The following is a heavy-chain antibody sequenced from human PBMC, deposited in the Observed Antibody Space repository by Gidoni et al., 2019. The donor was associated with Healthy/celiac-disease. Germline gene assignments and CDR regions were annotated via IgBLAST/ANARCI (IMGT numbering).Heavy chain of an antibody. J-gene: IGHJ4*02. D-gene: IGHD3-22*01. CDR3: ATDIPHYYDSSGYSDY. V-gene: IGHV1-24*01. Sequence: GGFDPEDGETIYAQKFQGRVTMTEDTSTDTAYMELSSLRSEDTAVYYCATDIPHYYDSSGYSDYWGQGTLVTVSS. CDR2: FDPEDGET.